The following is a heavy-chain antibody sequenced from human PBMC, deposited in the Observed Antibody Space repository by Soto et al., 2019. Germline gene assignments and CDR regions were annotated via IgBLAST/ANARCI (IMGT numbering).Heavy chain of an antibody. V-gene: IGHV4-61*01. CDR3: ATSIAARPDLDY. D-gene: IGHD6-6*01. J-gene: IGHJ4*02. Sequence: QVQLQESGPGLVKPSETLSLTCTVSGGSVSSGSYYWSWIRQPPGKGLEWIGYIYYSGSTNYNPSLKSRVTISVDTSKNQFSLKLSSVTAADTAVYYCATSIAARPDLDYWGQGTLVTVSS. CDR2: IYYSGST. CDR1: GGSVSSGSYY.